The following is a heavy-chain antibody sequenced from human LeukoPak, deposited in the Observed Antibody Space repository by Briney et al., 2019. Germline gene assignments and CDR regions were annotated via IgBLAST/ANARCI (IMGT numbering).Heavy chain of an antibody. V-gene: IGHV3-21*01. D-gene: IGHD6-6*01. J-gene: IGHJ4*02. CDR3: ARDRGAARWRYFDY. Sequence: GGSLRLSCAASGFTFSSYSMNWVRQAPGKGLEWVSSISSSSSYIYYADSVKGRFTISRDNAKNSLYLQMNSLRAEDTAVYYCARDRGAARWRYFDYWGQGTLVTVSS. CDR2: ISSSSSYI. CDR1: GFTFSSYS.